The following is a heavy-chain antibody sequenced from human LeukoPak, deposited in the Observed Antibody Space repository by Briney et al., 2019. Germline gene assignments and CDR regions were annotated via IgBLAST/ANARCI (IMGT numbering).Heavy chain of an antibody. Sequence: GESLKISCKGSGYSFSSFWISWVRQMPGKGLEWMGKIDPSDSYTKYSPSFQGHVTISADKSINTAYLQWSSLKASDTAMYYCARLETVAGPYYFDYWGQGTLVTVSS. V-gene: IGHV5-10-1*01. CDR2: IDPSDSYT. CDR3: ARLETVAGPYYFDY. J-gene: IGHJ4*02. D-gene: IGHD6-19*01. CDR1: GYSFSSFW.